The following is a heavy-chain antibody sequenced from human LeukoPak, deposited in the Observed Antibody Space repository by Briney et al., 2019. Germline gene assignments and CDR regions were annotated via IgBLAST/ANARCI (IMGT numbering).Heavy chain of an antibody. CDR2: INHSGST. D-gene: IGHD6-13*01. CDR3: ARGEMAAAGQTNNWFDP. V-gene: IGHV4-34*01. J-gene: IGHJ5*02. Sequence: SETLSLTCAVYGGSFSGYYWGWIRQPPGKGLEWIGEINHSGSTNYNPSLKSRVAISVDTSKNQFSLKLSSVTAADTAVYYCARGEMAAAGQTNNWFDPWGQGTLVTVSS. CDR1: GGSFSGYY.